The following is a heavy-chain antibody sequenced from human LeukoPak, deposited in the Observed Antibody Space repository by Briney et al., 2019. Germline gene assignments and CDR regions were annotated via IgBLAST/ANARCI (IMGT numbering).Heavy chain of an antibody. D-gene: IGHD2-15*01. V-gene: IGHV3-21*01. CDR2: ISSSSRFI. J-gene: IGHJ2*01. Sequence: GGPLRLSCAASGISFSNYSMNWVRQAPGKGLEWVSLISSSSRFIYYGDSVKGRFTISRDNAKKSLYLQMNSLRAEDTAVYYCARAVYCSGGGCFWYFDLWGRGTLVTVSS. CDR3: ARAVYCSGGGCFWYFDL. CDR1: GISFSNYS.